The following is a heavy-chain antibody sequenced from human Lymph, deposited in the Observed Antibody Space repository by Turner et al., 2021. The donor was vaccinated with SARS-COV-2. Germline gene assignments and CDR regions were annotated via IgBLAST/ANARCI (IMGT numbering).Heavy chain of an antibody. J-gene: IGHJ2*01. CDR1: GFTFSTYW. Sequence: EVQLVESGGGWFRPGGPLGLSCAATGFTFSTYWMSWVRQAPGKGLEWVANIKQDGSEKYYVDSVKGRFTISRDNAKNSLYLQMNSLRAEDTAVYYCARLSMGDWHFDLWGRGTLVTVSS. D-gene: IGHD1-26*01. V-gene: IGHV3-7*01. CDR3: ARLSMGDWHFDL. CDR2: IKQDGSEK.